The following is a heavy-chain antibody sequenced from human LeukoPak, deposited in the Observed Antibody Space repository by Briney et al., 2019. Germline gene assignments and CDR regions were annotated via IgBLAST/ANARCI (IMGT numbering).Heavy chain of an antibody. D-gene: IGHD3-10*01. V-gene: IGHV3-21*01. J-gene: IGHJ3*02. CDR3: ARRELNAFDI. CDR2: ISSSSSYI. Sequence: GGSLRLSCAASGFNFSIYSMNWVRQAPGKGLEWVSSISSSSSYIYYADSVKGRFTISRDNAKNSLYLQMNSLRAEDTAVYYCARRELNAFDIWGQGTMVTVSS. CDR1: GFNFSIYS.